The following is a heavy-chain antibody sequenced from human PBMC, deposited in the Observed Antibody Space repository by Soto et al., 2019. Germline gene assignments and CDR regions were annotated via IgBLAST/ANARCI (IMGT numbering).Heavy chain of an antibody. V-gene: IGHV1-8*01. CDR2: IAPRTGDT. CDR1: GYPFISYD. CDR3: ARGLPDY. J-gene: IGHJ4*02. Sequence: QVLLVQSGAEVKKPGASGRLSCQVSGYPFISYDINWIRQAPGQGLEWMGWIAPRTGDTGYSQRFEGRVTMTGDISTSTAFMELSGLKSEDTAIYYCARGLPDYWGQGTLITVSS.